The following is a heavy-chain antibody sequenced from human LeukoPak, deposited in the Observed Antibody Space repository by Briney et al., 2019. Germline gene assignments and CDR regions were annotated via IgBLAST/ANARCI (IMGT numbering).Heavy chain of an antibody. V-gene: IGHV3-23*01. Sequence: GGSLRLSCAASGFTFSSYAMSWVRQAPGKGLEWVSAISGGGSSTYYADSVKGRFTVSRDNSKNTLYLQVNSLRAEDTAIYYCAKDRQHLVGGYFDYGGREPRVSFPS. CDR1: GFTFSSYA. D-gene: IGHD6-13*01. CDR2: ISGGGSST. J-gene: IGHJ4*02. CDR3: AKDRQHLVGGYFDY.